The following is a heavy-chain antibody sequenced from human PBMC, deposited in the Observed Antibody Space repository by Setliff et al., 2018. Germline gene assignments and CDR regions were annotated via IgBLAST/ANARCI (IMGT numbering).Heavy chain of an antibody. CDR1: GYTFSNYG. CDR2: ISGYTGNT. V-gene: IGHV1-18*01. Sequence: ASVKVSCKTSGYTFSNYGVSWVRQAPGQGLEWMGWISGYTGNTFYPPQFQGRVIMTTDTSAKTAYMDLRSLRSDDTAVYYCERLVRYCSTTSCQRTSGDDFWGLGTLVTVSS. CDR3: ERLVRYCSTTSCQRTSGDDF. J-gene: IGHJ4*02. D-gene: IGHD2-2*01.